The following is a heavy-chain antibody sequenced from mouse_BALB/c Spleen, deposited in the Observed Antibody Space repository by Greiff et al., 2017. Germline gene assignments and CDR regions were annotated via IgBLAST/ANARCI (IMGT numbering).Heavy chain of an antibody. CDR2: ISYDGSN. J-gene: IGHJ3*01. V-gene: IGHV3-6*02. CDR3: AREGGTGWFAY. CDR1: GYSITSGYY. D-gene: IGHD4-1*01. Sequence: EVQVVESGPGLVKPSQSLSLTCSVTGYSITSGYYWNWIRQFPGNKLEWMGYISYDGSNNYNPSLKNRISITRDTSKNQFFLKLNSVTTEDTATYYCAREGGTGWFAYWGQGTLVTVSA.